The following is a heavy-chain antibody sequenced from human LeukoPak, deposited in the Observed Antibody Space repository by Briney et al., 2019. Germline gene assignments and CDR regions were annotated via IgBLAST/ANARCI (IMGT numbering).Heavy chain of an antibody. J-gene: IGHJ3*02. Sequence: SVKLSCTASGGTFSSYAISWVRQAPGQGLEWMGGIIPIFGTANYAEKFQGRVTITADDSKSTAYMELSNLRSDNSAVNDSARVRAPMAFVIWGQGTIVTVSS. V-gene: IGHV1-69*13. CDR3: ARVRAPMAFVI. CDR1: GGTFSSYA. CDR2: IIPIFGTA.